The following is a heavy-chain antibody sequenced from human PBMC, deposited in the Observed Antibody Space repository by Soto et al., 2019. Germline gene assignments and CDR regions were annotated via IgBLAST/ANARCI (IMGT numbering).Heavy chain of an antibody. CDR2: ISYDGSNK. CDR1: GFTFSSYA. CDR3: ASGFSQVHSGSYYHPTGEPFQYFQH. D-gene: IGHD1-26*01. V-gene: IGHV3-30-3*01. J-gene: IGHJ1*01. Sequence: GGSLRLSCAASGFTFSSYAMHWVRQAPGKGLEWVAVISYDGSNKYYADSVKGRFTISRDNSKNTLYLQMNSLRAEDTAVYYCASGFSQVHSGSYYHPTGEPFQYFQHWGQGTLVTVSS.